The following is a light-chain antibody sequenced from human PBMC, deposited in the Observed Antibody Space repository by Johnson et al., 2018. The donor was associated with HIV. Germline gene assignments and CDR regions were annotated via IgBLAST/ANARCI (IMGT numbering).Light chain of an antibody. CDR2: DNY. J-gene: IGLJ1*01. CDR1: SSNIGNNY. V-gene: IGLV1-51*01. CDR3: GTWDSSLSAL. Sequence: QSVLTQPPSVSAAPGQKVTISCSGSSSNIGNNYVSWYQQLPGTAPKLLIYDNYKRPSGIPDRFSGSKSGTAATLGITGLQTGDEADYYCGTWDSSLSALFGTGTKVTVL.